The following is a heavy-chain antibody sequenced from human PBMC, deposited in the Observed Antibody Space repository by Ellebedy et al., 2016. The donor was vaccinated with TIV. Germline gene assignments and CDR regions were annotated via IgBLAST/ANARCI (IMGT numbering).Heavy chain of an antibody. CDR1: GYTFTKYG. CDR3: TRGFYEKFDP. V-gene: IGHV1-18*04. Sequence: ASVKVSCKASGYTFTKYGISWVRQAPEQGLEWMGWISGYNGDTNYAQKFQGRVTMTTDTSTSTVYMELRSLSFDDTAVYYCTRGFYEKFDPWGQGTLVTVS. J-gene: IGHJ5*02. CDR2: ISGYNGDT. D-gene: IGHD5/OR15-5a*01.